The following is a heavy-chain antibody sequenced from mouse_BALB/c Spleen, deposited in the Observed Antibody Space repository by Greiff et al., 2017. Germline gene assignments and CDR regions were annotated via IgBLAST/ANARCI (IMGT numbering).Heavy chain of an antibody. V-gene: IGHV5-9-4*01. CDR3: ARTIMDY. J-gene: IGHJ4*01. CDR2: ISSGGSYT. Sequence: DVQLVESGGGLVKPGGSLKLSCAASGFTFSSYAMSWVRQSPEKRLEWVAEISSGGSYTYYPDTVTGRFTISRDNAKNTLYLEMSSLRSEDTAMYYCARTIMDYWGQGTSVTVSS. CDR1: GFTFSSYA.